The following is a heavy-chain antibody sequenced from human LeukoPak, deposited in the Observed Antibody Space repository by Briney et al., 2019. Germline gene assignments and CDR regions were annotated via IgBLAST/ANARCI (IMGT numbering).Heavy chain of an antibody. Sequence: PGGSLRLSCAASGFAFSSYWMHWVRQAPGKGLAWVSRINSDGSSTNYADSVKGRFTISRDNAKNTLFLQMNSQRAEDTAVYYCTRGGYSDYWGQGTLVTVSS. CDR1: GFAFSSYW. CDR2: INSDGSST. V-gene: IGHV3-74*01. D-gene: IGHD2-15*01. J-gene: IGHJ4*02. CDR3: TRGGYSDY.